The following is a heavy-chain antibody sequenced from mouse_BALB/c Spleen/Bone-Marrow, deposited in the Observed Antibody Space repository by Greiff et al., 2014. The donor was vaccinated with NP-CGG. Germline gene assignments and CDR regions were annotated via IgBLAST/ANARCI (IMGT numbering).Heavy chain of an antibody. D-gene: IGHD1-1*01. V-gene: IGHV14-3*02. CDR3: AIYYYGSSGFAY. CDR1: GFNIKDTY. CDR2: IDPANGNT. J-gene: IGHJ3*01. Sequence: EVKLQESGAELVKPGASVKLSCTASGFNIKDTYMHWVKQRPEQGLEWIGRIDPANGNTKYDPKFQGKATITADTSSNTAYLQLNSLTSEDTAVYYCAIYYYGSSGFAYWGQGTLVTVSA.